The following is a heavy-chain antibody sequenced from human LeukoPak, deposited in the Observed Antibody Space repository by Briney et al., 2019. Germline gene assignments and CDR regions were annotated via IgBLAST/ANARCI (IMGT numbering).Heavy chain of an antibody. CDR1: GFTFSDAC. D-gene: IGHD5/OR15-5a*01. J-gene: IGHJ4*02. CDR2: IKAKKDGVTI. Sequence: GGSLRLSCATSGFTFSDACMSWVRQAPGKGLEWVGRIKAKKDGVTIDYAAPVKGRSTISRDDPKNMVFLQMSSLKTEDSAVYYCTRLGVSTSGYWGQGTLVTVSS. V-gene: IGHV3-15*01. CDR3: TRLGVSTSGY.